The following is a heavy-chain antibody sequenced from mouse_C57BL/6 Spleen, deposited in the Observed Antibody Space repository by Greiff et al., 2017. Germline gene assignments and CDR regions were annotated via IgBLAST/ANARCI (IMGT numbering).Heavy chain of an antibody. CDR1: GYTFTDYN. CDR2: INPNNGGT. V-gene: IGHV1-22*01. CDR3: ARGNYDGSWFAY. Sequence: EVQLVESGPELVKPGASVKMSCKASGYTFTDYNMHWVKQSHGKSLEWIGYINPNNGGTSYNQKFKGKATLTVNKSSSTAYMELRSLTSEDSAVYYCARGNYDGSWFAYWGQGTLVTVSA. J-gene: IGHJ3*01. D-gene: IGHD2-4*01.